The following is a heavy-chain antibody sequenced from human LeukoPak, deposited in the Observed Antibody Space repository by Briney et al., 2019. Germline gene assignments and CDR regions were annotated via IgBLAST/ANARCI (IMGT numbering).Heavy chain of an antibody. V-gene: IGHV1-18*01. D-gene: IGHD2-2*01. CDR3: ARAPGLGYCSSTSCQGHFDY. CDR1: GYTFTSYG. CDR2: ISAYNGNT. Sequence: GASVKVSCKASGYTFTSYGISWVRQAPGQGLERMGWISAYNGNTNYAQKLQGRVTMTTDTSTSTAYMELRSLRSDDTAVYYCARAPGLGYCSSTSCQGHFDYWGQGTLVTVSS. J-gene: IGHJ4*02.